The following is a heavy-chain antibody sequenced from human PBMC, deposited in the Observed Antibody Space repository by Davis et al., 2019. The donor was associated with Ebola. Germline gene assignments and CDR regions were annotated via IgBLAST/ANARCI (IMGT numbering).Heavy chain of an antibody. D-gene: IGHD6-19*01. J-gene: IGHJ4*02. CDR3: ATTQWLREFDN. Sequence: GESLKISCAASGFTVSRNYMSWVRQAPGKGLEWVSVIYDQSTAYADAVRGRFIISRDKSNNTLYLEMSSLRVDDTAVYYCATTQWLREFDNWGQGTLVTVSS. CDR1: GFTVSRNY. V-gene: IGHV3-53*05. CDR2: IYDQST.